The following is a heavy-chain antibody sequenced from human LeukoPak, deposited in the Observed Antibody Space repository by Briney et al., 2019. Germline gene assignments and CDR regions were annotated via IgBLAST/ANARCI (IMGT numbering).Heavy chain of an antibody. V-gene: IGHV3-7*01. D-gene: IGHD3-16*01. CDR3: AGDDWRGGSRMDY. J-gene: IGHJ4*02. CDR2: IKQDGSEK. CDR1: GFTFSSYW. Sequence: GGSLRLSCAASGFTFSSYWMSWVRQAPGKGLEWVANIKQDGSEKYYVDSVKGRFTISRDNAENSLYLQMNSLRAEDTAVYYCAGDDWRGGSRMDYWGQGTLVTVSS.